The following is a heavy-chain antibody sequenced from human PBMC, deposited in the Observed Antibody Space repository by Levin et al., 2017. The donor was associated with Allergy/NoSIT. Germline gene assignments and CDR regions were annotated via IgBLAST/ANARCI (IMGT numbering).Heavy chain of an antibody. Sequence: PGGSLRLSCDVSGYSISSGSYWGWIRQPPGKGLEWVANIYHTGKTYYNPSLNGRVTISADTSKNQFSLKLRSVTAADTAVYYCTREGRYDLLTGDYRENYWGQGALVTVSS. CDR1: GYSISSGSY. CDR2: IYHTGKT. D-gene: IGHD3-9*01. V-gene: IGHV4-38-2*02. CDR3: TREGRYDLLTGDYRENY. J-gene: IGHJ4*02.